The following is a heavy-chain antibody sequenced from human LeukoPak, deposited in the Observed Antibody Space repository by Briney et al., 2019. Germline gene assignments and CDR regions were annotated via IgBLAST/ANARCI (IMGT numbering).Heavy chain of an antibody. Sequence: TSETLSLTCAVYGGSFSGYYWSWIRQPPGKGLEWIGEINHSGSTNYNPSLKSRVTISVDTSKNQFSLKLSSVTAADTAVYCCARGGWLRPFDYWGQGTLVTVSS. CDR1: GGSFSGYY. CDR3: ARGGWLRPFDY. J-gene: IGHJ4*02. CDR2: INHSGST. D-gene: IGHD5-12*01. V-gene: IGHV4-34*01.